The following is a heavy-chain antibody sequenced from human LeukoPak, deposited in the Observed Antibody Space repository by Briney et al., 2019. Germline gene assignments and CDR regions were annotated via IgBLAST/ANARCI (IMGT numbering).Heavy chain of an antibody. V-gene: IGHV1-24*01. CDR2: FDPEDGET. Sequence: ASVNVSCKVSGYTLTELSMHWVRQAPGKGLEWMGGFDPEDGETIYAQKFQGRVTMTEDTSTDTAYMELSSLRSEDTAVYYCARVTSYGDYDWFDPWGQGTLVTVSS. J-gene: IGHJ5*02. CDR3: ARVTSYGDYDWFDP. D-gene: IGHD4-17*01. CDR1: GYTLTELS.